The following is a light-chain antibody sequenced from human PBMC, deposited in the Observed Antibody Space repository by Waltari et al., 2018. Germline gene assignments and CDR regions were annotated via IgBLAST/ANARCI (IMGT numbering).Light chain of an antibody. J-gene: IGKJ3*01. CDR3: QKYGSSPGLT. Sequence: EIVLTQSPDTLSLFPGQRATLSCRASQIVPHNYLAWYQQKFGQAPRLLIFGASTRATGTPDRFSGSGSGTDFTLTISSLQPEDFAVYYCQKYGSSPGLTFGPGSRVDIK. CDR1: QIVPHNY. V-gene: IGKV3-20*01. CDR2: GAS.